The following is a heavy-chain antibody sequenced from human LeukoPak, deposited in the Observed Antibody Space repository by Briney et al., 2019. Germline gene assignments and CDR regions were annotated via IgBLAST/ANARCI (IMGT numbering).Heavy chain of an antibody. CDR3: AKARLSTGWAYNDY. D-gene: IGHD6-19*01. CDR1: GFIFTNYA. CDR2: VVGGGHTT. Sequence: GGSLRLSCAASGFIFTNYAMSWVRQAPGKGLEWVSAVVGGGHTTFYADSVKGRFTISRDNSKNTVYPQMNSLGGEDTAVCYCAKARLSTGWAYNDYWGQGTPVTVSS. V-gene: IGHV3-23*01. J-gene: IGHJ4*02.